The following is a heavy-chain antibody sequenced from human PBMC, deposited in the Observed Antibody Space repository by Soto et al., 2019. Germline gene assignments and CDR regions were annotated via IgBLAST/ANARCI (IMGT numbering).Heavy chain of an antibody. CDR1: GFTFSSYS. CDR2: ISSSSSTI. Sequence: VQLVESGGGLVQPGGSLRLSCAASGFTFSSYSMNWVRQAPGKGLEWVSYISSSSSTIYYADSVKGRFTISRDNAKNSLYLQMNSLRAEDTAVYYCARGYCSSTSCYAGHYYYYYMDVRGKGTTVTVSS. D-gene: IGHD2-2*01. V-gene: IGHV3-48*01. CDR3: ARGYCSSTSCYAGHYYYYYMDV. J-gene: IGHJ6*03.